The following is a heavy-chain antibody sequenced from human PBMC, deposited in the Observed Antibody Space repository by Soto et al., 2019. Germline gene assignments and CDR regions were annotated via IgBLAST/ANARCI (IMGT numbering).Heavy chain of an antibody. CDR1: GFTFSSYA. J-gene: IGHJ4*02. D-gene: IGHD3-22*01. Sequence: EVQLLESGGGLVQPGGSLRLSCAASGFTFSSYAMSWVRQAPGKGLEWVSAISGSGGSTYYADSVKGRFTISRDNSKNTLYLQMNSLRAEDTAVYYCAKGEYYYDSSGHHSFDYWGQGTLVTVSS. V-gene: IGHV3-23*01. CDR3: AKGEYYYDSSGHHSFDY. CDR2: ISGSGGST.